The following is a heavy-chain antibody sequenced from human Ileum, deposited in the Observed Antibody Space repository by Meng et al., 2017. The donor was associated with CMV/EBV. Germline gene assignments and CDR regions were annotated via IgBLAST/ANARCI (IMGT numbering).Heavy chain of an antibody. J-gene: IGHJ4*02. Sequence: AVYGASLSDYYWNWIRQPPGKGLEWIGEINHSGSTNYKPSLKSRVTISLDTSKNQSSLKLRSVTAADTAFYYCARATRNYDSSGYVYWGQGTLVTVSS. D-gene: IGHD3-22*01. CDR3: ARATRNYDSSGYVY. CDR1: GASLSDYY. V-gene: IGHV4-34*01. CDR2: INHSGST.